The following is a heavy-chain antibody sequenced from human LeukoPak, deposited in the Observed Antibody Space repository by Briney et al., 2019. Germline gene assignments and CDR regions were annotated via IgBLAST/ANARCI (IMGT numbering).Heavy chain of an antibody. D-gene: IGHD6-19*01. CDR1: GGSFSGDY. CDR3: ARMYSSGWHEPYYFDY. CDR2: INHSGST. Sequence: SETLSLTCAVYGGSFSGDYWSWIRQPPGKGLEWIGEINHSGSTNYNPSLKSRVTISVDTSKNQFSLKLSSVTAADTAVYYCARMYSSGWHEPYYFDYWGQGTLVTVSS. J-gene: IGHJ4*02. V-gene: IGHV4-34*01.